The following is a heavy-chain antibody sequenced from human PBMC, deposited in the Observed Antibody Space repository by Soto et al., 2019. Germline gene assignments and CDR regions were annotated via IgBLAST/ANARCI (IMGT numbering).Heavy chain of an antibody. D-gene: IGHD4-17*01. V-gene: IGHV1-18*01. CDR3: ARSAYGDDYFDY. J-gene: IGHJ4*02. CDR2: ISAYNGST. CDR1: GYTFTSYG. Sequence: QVQLVQSGAEVKKPGASVKVSCKASGYTFTSYGISWVRQAPGQGLEWMGGISAYNGSTNYAQKLQGRVTMTTDTSKSTAYMERRSLRSDDTAVYYCARSAYGDDYFDYWGPGPVVTVSS.